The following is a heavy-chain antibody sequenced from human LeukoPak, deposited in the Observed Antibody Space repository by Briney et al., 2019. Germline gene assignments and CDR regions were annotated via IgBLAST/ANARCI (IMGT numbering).Heavy chain of an antibody. J-gene: IGHJ4*02. V-gene: IGHV3-23*01. CDR3: AKTFGYQLGKFDY. CDR1: GFTFSSYA. CDR2: ISGSGGST. D-gene: IGHD2-2*01. Sequence: PGGSLRLSCAASGFTFSSYAMSWVRQAPGKGLEWVSAISGSGGSTYYADSVKGRFTISRDNSKNTLYLQMNSLRAEDTAVYHCAKTFGYQLGKFDYWGQGTLVTVSS.